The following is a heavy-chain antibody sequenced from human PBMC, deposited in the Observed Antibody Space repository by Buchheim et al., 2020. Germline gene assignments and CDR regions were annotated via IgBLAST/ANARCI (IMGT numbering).Heavy chain of an antibody. V-gene: IGHV4-61*02. D-gene: IGHD6-13*01. CDR2: IYTSGST. Sequence: QVQLQESGPGLVKPSQTLSLTCTVSGGSISSGSYYWSWIRQPAGKGLEWIGRIYTSGSTNYNPSLKSRVTISVEKPKNTFSLKLSSVTAADTAVYYCASIAAAGNYYYYYGMDVWGQGTT. CDR1: GGSISSGSYY. CDR3: ASIAAAGNYYYYYGMDV. J-gene: IGHJ6*02.